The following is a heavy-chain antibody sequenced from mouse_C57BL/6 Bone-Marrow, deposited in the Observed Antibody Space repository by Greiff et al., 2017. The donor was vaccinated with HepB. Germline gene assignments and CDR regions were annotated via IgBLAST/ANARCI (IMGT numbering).Heavy chain of an antibody. Sequence: EVNVVESGGGLVQPKGSLKLSCAASGFSFNTYAMNWVRQAPGKGLEWVARIRSKSNNYATYYADSVKDRFTISRDDSESMLYLQMNNLKTEDTAMYYCVRHRDYYGSSYAYFDVWGTGTTVTVSS. CDR3: VRHRDYYGSSYAYFDV. CDR1: GFSFNTYA. J-gene: IGHJ1*03. D-gene: IGHD1-1*01. V-gene: IGHV10-1*01. CDR2: IRSKSNNYAT.